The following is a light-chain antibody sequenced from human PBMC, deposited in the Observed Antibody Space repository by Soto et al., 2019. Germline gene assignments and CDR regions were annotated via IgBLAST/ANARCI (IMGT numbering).Light chain of an antibody. Sequence: EGVITQSPVSLSVSPGERAPLSCRASQSVSSNLAWYQQKPGQSPRLLIYGASTRATGIPARFSGGGSGTEFTLTITSLQSEDFAVYFCQQYNNWPRTFGQGTKVDIK. J-gene: IGKJ1*01. CDR1: QSVSSN. CDR3: QQYNNWPRT. CDR2: GAS. V-gene: IGKV3-15*01.